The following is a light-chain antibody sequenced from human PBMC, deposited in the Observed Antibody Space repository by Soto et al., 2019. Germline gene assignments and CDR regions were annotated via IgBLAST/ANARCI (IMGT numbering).Light chain of an antibody. CDR2: ATS. J-gene: IGKJ4*01. Sequence: DIQMTQSPSSLSASVGDRVTITCRASQDINNYITWFQQRPGEAPKSLIYATSYLQDGVPSRFSGSGSGTDCALTITSLQPEDFGNYYCQQYYNFPLTFGGGTKVEI. CDR3: QQYYNFPLT. V-gene: IGKV1-16*01. CDR1: QDINNY.